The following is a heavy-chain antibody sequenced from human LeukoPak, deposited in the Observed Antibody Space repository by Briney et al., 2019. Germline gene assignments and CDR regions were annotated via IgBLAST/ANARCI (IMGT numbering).Heavy chain of an antibody. Sequence: PGGSLRLSCAASGFTFSSYAMSWVRQAPGKGPEWVSAISGSGGNTYYADSVKGRFTISRDNSKNTLYLQMNRLRAEDTAIYYCAKKYDSSGYYMGNWFDPWGQGTLVTVSS. CDR3: AKKYDSSGYYMGNWFDP. J-gene: IGHJ5*02. D-gene: IGHD3-22*01. CDR1: GFTFSSYA. V-gene: IGHV3-23*01. CDR2: ISGSGGNT.